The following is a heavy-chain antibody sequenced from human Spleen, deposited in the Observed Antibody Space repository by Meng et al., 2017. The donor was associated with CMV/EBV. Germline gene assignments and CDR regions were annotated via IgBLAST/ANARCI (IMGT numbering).Heavy chain of an antibody. CDR3: ARTSKHYQFLQADS. V-gene: IGHV4-31*02. Sequence: GGSISSGAYYWSWIRQHPGAGLEWIGYISYSGSTYYNPSLKSRVIISIDTSKNQFSLKVTSVTAADTAVFYCARTSKHYQFLQADSWGLGTLVTVSS. J-gene: IGHJ4*02. CDR1: GGSISSGAYY. D-gene: IGHD2-2*01. CDR2: ISYSGST.